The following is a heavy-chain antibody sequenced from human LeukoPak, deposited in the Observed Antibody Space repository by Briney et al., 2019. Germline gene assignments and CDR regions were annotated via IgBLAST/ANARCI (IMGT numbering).Heavy chain of an antibody. CDR1: GGSISSGDYY. CDR2: IYYSGST. Sequence: SETLSLTCTVSGGSISSGDYYWSWIRQPPGKGLEWIGYIYYSGSTYYNPSLKSRVTISVDTSKNQFSLKLSSVTAADTAVYYCARVYGPYDILTGHKFYYYYMDVWGKGTTVTVSS. J-gene: IGHJ6*03. CDR3: ARVYGPYDILTGHKFYYYYMDV. D-gene: IGHD3-9*01. V-gene: IGHV4-30-4*08.